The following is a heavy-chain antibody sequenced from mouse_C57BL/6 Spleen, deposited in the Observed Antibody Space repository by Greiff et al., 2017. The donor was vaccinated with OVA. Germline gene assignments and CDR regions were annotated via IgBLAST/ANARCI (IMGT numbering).Heavy chain of an antibody. CDR1: GYAFSSYW. J-gene: IGHJ4*01. CDR3: ARKGNLYAMDY. V-gene: IGHV1-80*01. CDR2: IYPGDGDT. Sequence: VQLQQSEAELVKPGASVKISCKASGYAFSSYWMNWVKQRPGTGLEWIGQIYPGDGDTNYNGKFKGKATLTADKSSSTAYMQLSSLTSEDSAVYFCARKGNLYAMDYWGQGTSVTVSS.